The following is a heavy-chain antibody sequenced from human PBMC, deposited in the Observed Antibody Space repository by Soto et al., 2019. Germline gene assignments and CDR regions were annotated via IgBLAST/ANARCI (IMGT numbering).Heavy chain of an antibody. CDR1: GYTFSRYA. CDR2: INGGNDNT. J-gene: IGHJ4*02. CDR3: AREPRSGWSGGTDY. V-gene: IGHV1-3*05. Sequence: QVQLVQSGAEEKKPGASVKVSCKTSGYTFSRYAVHWVRQAPGQRLEWMGWINGGNDNTKYSQKFQGRVTITSDTSASTAYMELSSLISEDTAVYYCAREPRSGWSGGTDYWGQGTLVTVSS. D-gene: IGHD6-19*01.